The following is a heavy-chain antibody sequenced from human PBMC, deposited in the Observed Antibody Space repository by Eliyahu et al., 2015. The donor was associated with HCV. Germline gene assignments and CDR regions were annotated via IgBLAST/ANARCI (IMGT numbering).Heavy chain of an antibody. J-gene: IGHJ4*02. CDR3: ARELKLKNTAMVSYFDY. CDR1: GFXFXSYA. V-gene: IGHV3-30-3*01. Sequence: QVQLVESGGGVVQPGRSLRLSCAASGFXFXSYAMHWVRQAPGKGLEGVAVISYDGSNKYYADSVKGRFTISRDNSKNTLYLQMNSLRAEDTAVYYCARELKLKNTAMVSYFDYWGQGTLVTVSS. D-gene: IGHD5-18*01. CDR2: ISYDGSNK.